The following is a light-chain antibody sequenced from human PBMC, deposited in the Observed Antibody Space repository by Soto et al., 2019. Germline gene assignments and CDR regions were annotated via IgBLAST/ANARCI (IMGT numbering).Light chain of an antibody. CDR1: QSVSSSY. J-gene: IGKJ1*01. CDR2: GAS. Sequence: EIVLTRSPGTLSLSPGERATLSCRASQSVSSSYLAWFQQKPGQAPRLLIYGASSRATGIPDRFSGSGSGTDFTLTISRLEPEDFAVYYCQQYGSSPNTFGKGTKV. V-gene: IGKV3-20*01. CDR3: QQYGSSPNT.